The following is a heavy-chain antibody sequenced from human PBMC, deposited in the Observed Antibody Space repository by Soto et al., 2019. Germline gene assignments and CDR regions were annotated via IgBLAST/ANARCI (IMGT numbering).Heavy chain of an antibody. Sequence: SVKVCCKASGGTFSNHAISWVRQAPGQGLEWVGGIIPMFPTADYAQRFQGRVTITADDSTTTVYMELSGLRSEDTAMYYCARDDATYCGGDCYRYFYYGMDVWGQGTTVTVSS. CDR2: IIPMFPTA. J-gene: IGHJ6*02. V-gene: IGHV1-69*13. D-gene: IGHD2-21*02. CDR3: ARDDATYCGGDCYRYFYYGMDV. CDR1: GGTFSNHA.